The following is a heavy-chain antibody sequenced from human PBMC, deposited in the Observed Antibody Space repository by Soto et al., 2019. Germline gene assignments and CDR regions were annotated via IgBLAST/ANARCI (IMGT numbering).Heavy chain of an antibody. Sequence: ASVKVSCKASGYTFTSYAMHWVRQAPGQRLEWMGWINAGNGNTKYSQKFQGRVTITRDTSASTAYMELSSPRSGDTAVYYCARGPTEGDSSGYYPDYWGQGTLVTVSS. D-gene: IGHD3-22*01. CDR2: INAGNGNT. CDR1: GYTFTSYA. CDR3: ARGPTEGDSSGYYPDY. J-gene: IGHJ4*02. V-gene: IGHV1-3*01.